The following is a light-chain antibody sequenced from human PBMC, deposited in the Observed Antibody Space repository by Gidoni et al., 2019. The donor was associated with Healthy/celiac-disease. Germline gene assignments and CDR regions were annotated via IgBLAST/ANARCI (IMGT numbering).Light chain of an antibody. CDR2: DAS. J-gene: IGKJ5*01. CDR3: QQRSNWPIT. CDR1: QTVSSY. Sequence: DIVLTQSPATLSLSPGERATLSCRATQTVSSYLAWYQQKPGQAPRLLIYDASRRATGTPARFSGSGSGTDFTLTISRLEPEDFAVYYCQQRSNWPITFGQGTRLQIQ. V-gene: IGKV3-11*01.